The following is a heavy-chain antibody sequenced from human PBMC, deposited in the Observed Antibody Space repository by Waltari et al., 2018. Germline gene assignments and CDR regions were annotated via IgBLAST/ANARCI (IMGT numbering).Heavy chain of an antibody. CDR1: GGSISSGGYS. J-gene: IGHJ4*02. D-gene: IGHD2-8*01. CDR3: AGGPTNGVTPFDY. CDR2: IYHSGST. Sequence: QLQLQESGSGLVKPSQTLSLTCAVSGGSISSGGYSWSWIRQPPGKGLEWIGYIYHSGSTYYNPSLKGRVTISVDRSKNQFSLKLSSVTAADTAVYYLAGGPTNGVTPFDYWGQGTLVTVSS. V-gene: IGHV4-30-2*01.